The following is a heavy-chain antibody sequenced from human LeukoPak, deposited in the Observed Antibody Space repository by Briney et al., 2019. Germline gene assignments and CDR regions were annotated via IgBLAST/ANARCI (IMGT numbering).Heavy chain of an antibody. CDR3: ARVDHADWNYGMDV. J-gene: IGHJ6*02. V-gene: IGHV4-59*08. CDR1: GGSISSYY. D-gene: IGHD1-1*01. CDR2: IYYSGST. Sequence: PSETLSLTCTVSGGSISSYYWSWIRRPPGKGLEWIGYIYYSGSTNYNPSLKSRVTISVDTSKNQFSLKLSSVTAADTAVYYCARVDHADWNYGMDVWGQGTTVTVSS.